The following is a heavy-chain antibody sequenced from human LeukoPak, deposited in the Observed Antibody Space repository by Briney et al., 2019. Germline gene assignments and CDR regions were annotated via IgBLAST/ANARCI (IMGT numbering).Heavy chain of an antibody. CDR1: GFTFSSYC. CDR3: ARGRITIFGVVDNWFDP. D-gene: IGHD3-3*01. Sequence: GGSLRLSCAASGFTFSSYCMNWVRQAPGKGLEWVSSISSSSSYIYYADSVKGRFTISRDNAKNSLYLQMNSLRAEDTAVYYCARGRITIFGVVDNWFDPWGQGTLVTVSS. J-gene: IGHJ5*02. V-gene: IGHV3-21*01. CDR2: ISSSSSYI.